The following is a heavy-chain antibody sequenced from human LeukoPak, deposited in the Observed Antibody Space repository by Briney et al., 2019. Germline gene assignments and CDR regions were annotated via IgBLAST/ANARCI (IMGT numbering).Heavy chain of an antibody. CDR1: GGSISTYY. V-gene: IGHV4-59*01. D-gene: IGHD5-24*01. J-gene: IGHJ5*01. CDR2: IYYRGIT. CDR3: ASLTFGYNNYFDS. Sequence: SETLSLTCTVSGGSISTYYWSWIRQPPGKGLEWIGYIYYRGITKYNPTLKSRVTISVDTSKHQFSLRLNSVSAADTAVYYCASLTFGYNNYFDSWGQGTPVTVSS.